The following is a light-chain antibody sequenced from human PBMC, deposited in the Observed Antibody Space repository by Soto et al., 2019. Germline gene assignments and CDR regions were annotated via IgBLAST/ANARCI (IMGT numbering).Light chain of an antibody. CDR2: RTS. V-gene: IGLV7-43*01. J-gene: IGLJ3*02. CDR1: TGAVTSDYY. Sequence: QTVVTQEPSLTVSPGGTVSLTCALTTGAVTSDYYPNWFQRKPGQALRTLIYRTSNKHSWTPARFSGSLLGGKAALTLSGVQPEDEADYYCVLLYGGAWVFGGGTKLTVL. CDR3: VLLYGGAWV.